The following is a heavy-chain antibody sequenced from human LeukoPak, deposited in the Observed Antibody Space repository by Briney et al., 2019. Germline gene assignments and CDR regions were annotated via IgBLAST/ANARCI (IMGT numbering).Heavy chain of an antibody. D-gene: IGHD3-10*01. CDR2: IYYSGST. CDR3: ARSSPMVRGLAFDP. CDR1: GGSISSYY. J-gene: IGHJ5*02. Sequence: SETLSLTCTVSGGSISSYYWSWIRQPPGKGLEWIGYIYYSGSTNYNPSLKSRVTISVDTSKNQFSLKLSSVTAADTAVYYCARSSPMVRGLAFDPWGQGTLVTVSS. V-gene: IGHV4-59*01.